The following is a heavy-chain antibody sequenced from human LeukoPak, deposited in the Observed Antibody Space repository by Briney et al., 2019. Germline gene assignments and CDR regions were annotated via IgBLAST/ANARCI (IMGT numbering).Heavy chain of an antibody. CDR2: ISSSDSYI. CDR1: GFTFSSYS. CDR3: ARDPLGRAADY. D-gene: IGHD7-27*01. V-gene: IGHV3-21*01. Sequence: GGSLRLSCAASGFTFSSYSMNWVRQAPETGLEWVSSISSSDSYIYYTESVKGRFTISRDNAKNSLYLQMNSLRAEDTAVYYRARDPLGRAADYWGQGTLVTVSS. J-gene: IGHJ4*02.